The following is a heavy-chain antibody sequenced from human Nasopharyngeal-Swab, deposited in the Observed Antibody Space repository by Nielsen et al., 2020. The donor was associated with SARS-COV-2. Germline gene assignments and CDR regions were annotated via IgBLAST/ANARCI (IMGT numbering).Heavy chain of an antibody. CDR2: IDSSDSYT. V-gene: IGHV5-10-1*01. J-gene: IGHJ3*02. Sequence: VRQAPGKGLEWMGRIDSSDSYTNYSPSFQGHVTISADKSISTAYLQWSSLKASDTAMYYCARRGGTAGSDAFDIWGQGTMVTVSS. D-gene: IGHD6-13*01. CDR3: ARRGGTAGSDAFDI.